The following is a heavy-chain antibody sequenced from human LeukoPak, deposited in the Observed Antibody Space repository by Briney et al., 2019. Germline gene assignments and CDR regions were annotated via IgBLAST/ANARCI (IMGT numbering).Heavy chain of an antibody. Sequence: GGSLRLSCEPSGFPFSSYWMLWVRQAPGKGLVWVSRISGDGTIKTYADFVRGRFTISRDNAKNSLYLQMNSLRAEDTAVYYCARALDLYGDYNWFDPWGQGTLVTVSS. J-gene: IGHJ5*02. CDR2: ISGDGTIK. CDR1: GFPFSSYW. D-gene: IGHD4-17*01. CDR3: ARALDLYGDYNWFDP. V-gene: IGHV3-74*03.